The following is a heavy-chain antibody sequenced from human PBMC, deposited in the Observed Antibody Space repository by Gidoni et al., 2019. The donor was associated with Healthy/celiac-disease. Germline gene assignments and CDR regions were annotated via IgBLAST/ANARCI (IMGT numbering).Heavy chain of an antibody. CDR3: AKDLYYYGSGSYYNAHPLL. D-gene: IGHD3-10*01. CDR2: ISYDGSNK. CDR1: GFPFRSYC. V-gene: IGHV3-30*18. Sequence: QVQLVESGGGVVQPGRSLRLSCPASGFPFRSYCIHWVRQAPGKGLEWVAVISYDGSNKYYADSVKGRFTISRDNSKNTLYLQMNSLRAEDTAVYYCAKDLYYYGSGSYYNAHPLLWGQGTLVTVSS. J-gene: IGHJ4*02.